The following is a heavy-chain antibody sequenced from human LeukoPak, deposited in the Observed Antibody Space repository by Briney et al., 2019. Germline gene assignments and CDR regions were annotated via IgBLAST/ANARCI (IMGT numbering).Heavy chain of an antibody. Sequence: SETLSLTCTVSGGSTSSSSYYWGWIRQPPGKGLEWIGNIYYSGSTYYNPSLKSRATISMGTSKNQFSLKLSSVTAADTAVYYCAREAAADGMDVWGQGTTVTVSS. CDR1: GGSTSSSSYY. V-gene: IGHV4-39*07. CDR3: AREAAADGMDV. CDR2: IYYSGST. D-gene: IGHD6-13*01. J-gene: IGHJ6*02.